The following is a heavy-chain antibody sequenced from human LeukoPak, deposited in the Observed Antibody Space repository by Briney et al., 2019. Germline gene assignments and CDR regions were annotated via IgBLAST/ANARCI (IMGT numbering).Heavy chain of an antibody. Sequence: SETLSLTCTVSGDSVTSRGYSWTWIRQPPGKGLEWIGCISYSGDTHYNSSLKSRLTISVDASKNQFSLRLTSVTAADTAVYFCARDVLLTSSPDAFDIWGRGTMVLVSA. CDR2: ISYSGDT. V-gene: IGHV4-31*03. D-gene: IGHD2-21*02. J-gene: IGHJ3*02. CDR1: GDSVTSRGYS. CDR3: ARDVLLTSSPDAFDI.